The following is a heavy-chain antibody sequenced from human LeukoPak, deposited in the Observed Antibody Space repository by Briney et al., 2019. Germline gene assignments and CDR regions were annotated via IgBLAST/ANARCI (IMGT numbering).Heavy chain of an antibody. CDR1: GFTFSSYE. CDR2: ISISGSTI. CDR3: ARGFRAFDF. J-gene: IGHJ3*01. Sequence: GGSLRLSCAASGFTFSSYEMNWVRQAPGKGLEWVSYISISGSTIYYADSVKGRFTISRDNTKNSLYLQMDSLRAEDTAVYYCARGFRAFDFWAQGTMVTVSS. V-gene: IGHV3-48*03.